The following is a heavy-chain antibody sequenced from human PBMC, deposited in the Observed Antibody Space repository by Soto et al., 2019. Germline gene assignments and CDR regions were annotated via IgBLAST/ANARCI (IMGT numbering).Heavy chain of an antibody. Sequence: QVQLVQSGAEVKRPGSSVKVSCKASGDTFNFYSINWVRQAPGLGLEWMGRVNPIVSMSNYAQKFQGRVTITADKSSSPAYMELSSLRSEDTAIYGCKSSSGSADRAFDYWGQGAQVTVSS. CDR1: GDTFNFYS. D-gene: IGHD3-10*01. CDR2: VNPIVSMS. J-gene: IGHJ4*02. CDR3: KSSSGSADRAFDY. V-gene: IGHV1-69*02.